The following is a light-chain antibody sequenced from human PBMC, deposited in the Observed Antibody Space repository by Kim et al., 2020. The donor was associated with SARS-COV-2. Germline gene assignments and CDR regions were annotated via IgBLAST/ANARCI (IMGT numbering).Light chain of an antibody. V-gene: IGKV1-39*01. CDR2: DAF. CDR3: QQSFNKPIT. CDR1: QMISNY. Sequence: DIQMTQSPSSLSASVGDRVTITCRASQMISNYLSWYQQKRPGTSPKLLIYDAFSLHTGFPPRFSGSLSGTNFSLTIRSLQPEDFATYYCQQSFNKPITFGQGTRLEIK. J-gene: IGKJ5*01.